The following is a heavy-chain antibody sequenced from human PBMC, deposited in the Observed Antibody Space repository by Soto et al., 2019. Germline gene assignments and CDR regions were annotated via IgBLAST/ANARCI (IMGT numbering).Heavy chain of an antibody. CDR3: APRYAKYDLDY. Sequence: XXSLRLSFAASGFTFSSYAMRWVRQAPGKGLEWVSAISGSGGSTYYADSVKGRFTISRDNSKNTLYLQMNSLRAEDTAVYYCAPRYAKYDLDYWGQGTLVTVSS. D-gene: IGHD2-2*01. CDR1: GFTFSSYA. V-gene: IGHV3-23*01. J-gene: IGHJ4*02. CDR2: ISGSGGST.